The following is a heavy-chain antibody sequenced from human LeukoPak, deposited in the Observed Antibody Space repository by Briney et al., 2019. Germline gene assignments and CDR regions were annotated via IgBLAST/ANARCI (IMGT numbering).Heavy chain of an antibody. Sequence: GGSLRLSYVASGFTFSSYSMNWVRRAPRKGLEWVSYISSSSSTIYYADSVKGRFTISRDNAKNSLYLQMNSLRDEDTAVYYCARSGYYFPLTGYYYYGMDVWGQGTTVTVSS. CDR2: ISSSSSTI. V-gene: IGHV3-48*02. CDR1: GFTFSSYS. D-gene: IGHD3-3*01. J-gene: IGHJ6*02. CDR3: ARSGYYFPLTGYYYYGMDV.